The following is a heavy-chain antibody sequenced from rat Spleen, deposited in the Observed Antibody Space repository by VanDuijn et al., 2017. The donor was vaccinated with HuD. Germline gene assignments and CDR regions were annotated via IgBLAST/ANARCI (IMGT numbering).Heavy chain of an antibody. Sequence: EVQLAESGGGLVQPGMSLKLSCAASGFTFNKYWRPWICQAPGKGLEWSASIPNTGDSTSYPDSVKGRFTVSRDNAEDTLSLQMNSRRSEDTATYYCTRGGPYVYTTDFYGVMDVWGQGASVTVSS. CDR2: IPNTGDST. V-gene: IGHV5-31*01. CDR3: TRGGPYVYTTDFYGVMDV. D-gene: IGHD1-6*01. J-gene: IGHJ4*01. CDR1: GFTFNKYW.